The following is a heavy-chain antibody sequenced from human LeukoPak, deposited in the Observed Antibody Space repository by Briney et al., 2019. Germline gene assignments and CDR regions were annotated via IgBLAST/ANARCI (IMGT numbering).Heavy chain of an antibody. CDR3: ARDTAGKFGELSLDY. CDR1: GFTVDTYY. Sequence: GGSLRLSCAASGFTVDTYYMNWVRQAPGKGLEWVSVIYSDDSTYYADSVKGRFTISRDNSKNTLYLQMHSLRAEDTAVYYCARDTAGKFGELSLDYWGQGTLVTVSS. J-gene: IGHJ4*02. D-gene: IGHD3-10*01. CDR2: IYSDDST. V-gene: IGHV3-53*01.